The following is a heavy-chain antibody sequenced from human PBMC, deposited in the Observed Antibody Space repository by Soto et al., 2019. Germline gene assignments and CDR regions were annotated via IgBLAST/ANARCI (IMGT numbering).Heavy chain of an antibody. V-gene: IGHV1-69*04. J-gene: IGHJ5*02. CDR3: ARERSAAGTGWFDP. D-gene: IGHD6-13*01. Sequence: SVKVSCKASGGTFSTYTITWVRQAPGQGLEWMGRIIPIIGIINYAQKFQGRVTMTRNTSISTAYMELSSLRSEDTAVYYCARERSAAGTGWFDPWGQGTLVTVSP. CDR2: IIPIIGII. CDR1: GGTFSTYT.